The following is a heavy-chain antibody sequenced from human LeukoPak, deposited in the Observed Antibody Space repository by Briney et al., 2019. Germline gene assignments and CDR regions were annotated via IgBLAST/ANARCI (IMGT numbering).Heavy chain of an antibody. V-gene: IGHV3-30-3*01. CDR2: ISYDGSNK. J-gene: IGHJ4*02. CDR3: ARAYGDYGGDY. D-gene: IGHD4-17*01. CDR1: GFTFSSYW. Sequence: GGSLRLSCAASGFTFSSYWMSWVRQAPGKGLEWVAVISYDGSNKYYAGSVKGRFTISRDNSKNTLYLQMNSLRAEDTAVYYCARAYGDYGGDYWGQGTLVTVSS.